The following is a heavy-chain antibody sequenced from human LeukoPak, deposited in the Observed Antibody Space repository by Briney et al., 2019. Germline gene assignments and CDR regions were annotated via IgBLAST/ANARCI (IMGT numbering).Heavy chain of an antibody. J-gene: IGHJ4*02. CDR3: TRFYDRSGPHFDY. CDR2: IHYSGNT. CDR1: GASISSHF. Sequence: PSETLSLTCTVSGASISSHFWSWIRQPPGKGLEWIGDIHYSGNTNYNPSLKSRVTISVDTSKNQFSLKLTSVTAADTAVYYCTRFYDRSGPHFDYWGQGTLVTVSS. V-gene: IGHV4-59*11. D-gene: IGHD3-22*01.